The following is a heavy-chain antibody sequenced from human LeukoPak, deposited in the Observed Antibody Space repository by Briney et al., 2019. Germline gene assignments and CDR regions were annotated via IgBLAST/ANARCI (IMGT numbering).Heavy chain of an antibody. V-gene: IGHV3-30*04. CDR2: ISYDGSNK. Sequence: GGSLRLSCAASGFTFSSYAMHWVRQAPGKGLEWVAAISYDGSNKYSADSVKGRFTVSRDNSKNTLYLQMNSLRAEDTAVYYCARGDYGDFNIDYWGQGTLVTVSS. CDR1: GFTFSSYA. CDR3: ARGDYGDFNIDY. J-gene: IGHJ4*02. D-gene: IGHD4-17*01.